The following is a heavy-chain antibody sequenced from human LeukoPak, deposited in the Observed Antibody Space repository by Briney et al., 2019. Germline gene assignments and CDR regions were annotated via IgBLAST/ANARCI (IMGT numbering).Heavy chain of an antibody. V-gene: IGHV3-23*01. CDR1: GFTFSSYA. D-gene: IGHD1-26*01. J-gene: IGHJ4*02. CDR3: ATRYSGSSGLYNFDY. Sequence: GGSLRLSCAASGFTFSSYAMSWVRQAPGKGLEWVSAISGSGGSTYYADSVKGRFTISRDNSKNTLYLQMNSLRAEDTAVYYCATRYSGSSGLYNFDYWGQGTLVTVSS. CDR2: ISGSGGST.